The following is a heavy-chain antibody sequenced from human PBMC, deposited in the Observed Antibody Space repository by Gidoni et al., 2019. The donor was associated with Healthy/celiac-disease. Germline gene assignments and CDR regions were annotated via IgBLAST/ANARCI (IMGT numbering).Heavy chain of an antibody. CDR1: GFTFSSYS. CDR3: ARDRRSFGFWSGSRRVDWFDR. V-gene: IGHV3-48*02. D-gene: IGHD3-3*01. J-gene: IGHJ5*02. CDR2: MSSSSSTI. Sequence: EVQLVESGGGLVQHGGSLRLSCAASGFTFSSYSMHWVRQAPGKGLEWVSYMSSSSSTIYYADSVKGRFTISRDNAKNSLYLQMNSLRDGDTAVYYCARDRRSFGFWSGSRRVDWFDRWGQGTLVTVSS.